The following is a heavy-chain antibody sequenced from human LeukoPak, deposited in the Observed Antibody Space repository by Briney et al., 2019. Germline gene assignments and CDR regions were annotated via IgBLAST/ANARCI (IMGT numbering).Heavy chain of an antibody. CDR2: IYSSGNT. CDR1: GGSINSGSYY. V-gene: IGHV4-61*02. CDR3: AREEGYESSGYYANDAFDI. J-gene: IGHJ3*02. Sequence: SQTLSLTCTVSGGSINSGSYYWSWIRQPAGKGPEWIGRIYSSGNTNYNPSLKSRVTISLDTSKNQFSLKLSSVTAADTAFYYCAREEGYESSGYYANDAFDIWGQGTMVTVSS. D-gene: IGHD3-22*01.